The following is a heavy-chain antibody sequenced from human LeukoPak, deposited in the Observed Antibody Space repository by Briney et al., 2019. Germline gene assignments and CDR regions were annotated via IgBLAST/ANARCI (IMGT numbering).Heavy chain of an antibody. D-gene: IGHD5-18*01. V-gene: IGHV3-7*03. CDR3: ARLEIQLWLPHY. CDR1: GFTFCSYW. Sequence: GGSLRLSCAASGFTFCSYWMSWVRQTPGKGLEWVANIKQDGSEKYYVDSVKGRFTISRDNAKNSLYLQMNNLRAEDTAVYYCARLEIQLWLPHYWGQGTLVTVSS. CDR2: IKQDGSEK. J-gene: IGHJ4*02.